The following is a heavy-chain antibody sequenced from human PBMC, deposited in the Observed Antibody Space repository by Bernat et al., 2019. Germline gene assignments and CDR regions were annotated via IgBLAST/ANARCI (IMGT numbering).Heavy chain of an antibody. D-gene: IGHD2-2*01. CDR2: VDTYGSTT. V-gene: IGHV3-74*03. CDR1: GFPFSKYW. Sequence: EVQLVESGGGLVQPGGSLRLSCAASGFPFSKYWMHWVRQAPGKGLVWVSGVDTYGSTTTYAESVKGRFTISRDNAKNTLYLQVNSLRAEDTAVYYCASLCSHINGCYGYWGQGILVTVSS. J-gene: IGHJ4*02. CDR3: ASLCSHINGCYGY.